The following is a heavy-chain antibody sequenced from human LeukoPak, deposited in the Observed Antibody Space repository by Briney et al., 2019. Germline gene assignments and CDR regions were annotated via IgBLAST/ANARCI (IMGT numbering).Heavy chain of an antibody. CDR2: ISSSGSTI. CDR1: GFTFSSYE. CDR3: ARDPGYSYGFDI. V-gene: IGHV3-48*03. D-gene: IGHD5-18*01. J-gene: IGHJ3*02. Sequence: GGSLRLSCVASGFTFSSYEMNWVRQAPGKGLEWVSYISSSGSTIYYADSVKGRFTISRDNAKNSLYLQMNSLRAEDTAVYYCARDPGYSYGFDIWGQGTMVTVSS.